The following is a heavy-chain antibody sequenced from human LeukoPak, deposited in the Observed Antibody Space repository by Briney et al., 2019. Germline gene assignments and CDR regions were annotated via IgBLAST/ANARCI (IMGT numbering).Heavy chain of an antibody. V-gene: IGHV1-46*01. J-gene: IGHJ4*02. CDR2: IHSGGGST. CDR1: GYTFTNYY. Sequence: ASVKVSCKASGYTFTNYYMHWVRQAPGQGLEWMGIIHSGGGSTAYAQKFQGRVTMTRDTSTSTVYMELSSLKSEDTVVYYCARDGTHHSWDYWGQGTLVTVSS. CDR3: ARDGTHHSWDY. D-gene: IGHD1-1*01.